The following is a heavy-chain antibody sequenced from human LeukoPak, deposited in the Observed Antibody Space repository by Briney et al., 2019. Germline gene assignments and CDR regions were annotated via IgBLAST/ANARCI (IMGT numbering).Heavy chain of an antibody. V-gene: IGHV1-2*02. D-gene: IGHD3-22*01. CDR1: GYTFTGYY. Sequence: ASVKVSCKASGYTFTGYYMHWVRQAPGQGLEWMGWINPNSGGTNYAQKFQGRVTMTRDTSISTAYMELSRLRSDDTAVYYCARDPPRVTMIAVAPDYWGQGTLVTVSS. CDR3: ARDPPRVTMIAVAPDY. CDR2: INPNSGGT. J-gene: IGHJ4*02.